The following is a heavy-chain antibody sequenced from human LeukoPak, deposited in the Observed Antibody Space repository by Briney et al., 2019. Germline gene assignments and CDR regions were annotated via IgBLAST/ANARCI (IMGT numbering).Heavy chain of an antibody. CDR2: ITGSGAGT. D-gene: IGHD2-21*01. J-gene: IGHJ4*02. CDR1: GFTFSRSA. CDR3: ARLKGERSLFEY. V-gene: IGHV3-23*01. Sequence: GGSLRLSCAASGFTFSRSAMSWVRQAPGKGLEWVSTITGSGAGTYYADSVKGRFTISRDNSKNTLYLQMNSLRAEDTAVYYCARLKGERSLFEYWGQGTLVTVSS.